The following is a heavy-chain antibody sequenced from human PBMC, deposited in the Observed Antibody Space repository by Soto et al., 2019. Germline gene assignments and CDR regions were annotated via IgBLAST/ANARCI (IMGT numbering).Heavy chain of an antibody. V-gene: IGHV1-18*01. Sequence: GASVKVSCKASGYTFTSYGISWVRQAPGQGLEWMGWISAYNGNTNYAQKLQGRVTMTTDTSTSTAYMELRSLRSDDTAVYYCARDTTVTSYYYYGMDVWGQGTRVTVSS. CDR2: ISAYNGNT. D-gene: IGHD4-4*01. CDR3: ARDTTVTSYYYYGMDV. CDR1: GYTFTSYG. J-gene: IGHJ6*02.